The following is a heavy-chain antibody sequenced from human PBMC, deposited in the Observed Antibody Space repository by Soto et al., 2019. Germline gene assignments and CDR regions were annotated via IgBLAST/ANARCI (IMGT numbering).Heavy chain of an antibody. D-gene: IGHD2-15*01. CDR3: ARHGCSGGSCYPLDAFDI. V-gene: IGHV4-59*08. Sequence: SSETLSLTCTVSGGSISSYYWRWIRQPPGKGLEWIGYIYYSGSTNYNPSLKSRVTISVDTSKNQFSLKLSSVTAADTAVYYCARHGCSGGSCYPLDAFDIWGQGTMVTVSS. J-gene: IGHJ3*02. CDR1: GGSISSYY. CDR2: IYYSGST.